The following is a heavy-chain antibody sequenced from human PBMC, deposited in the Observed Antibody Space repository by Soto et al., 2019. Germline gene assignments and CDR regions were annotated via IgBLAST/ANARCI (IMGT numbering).Heavy chain of an antibody. CDR2: IRVNNGDT. V-gene: IGHV1-18*01. Sequence: QVQLVQSGAEVKKPGASVKVSCKASGYTFTNSGFSWVRQAPGQGLEWVGWIRVNNGDTHYAQKLQGRVTMTTDTSTITAFVELRSLRSADTAVYYCARDLCYSDFDGHYWGQGTMITVSS. J-gene: IGHJ4*02. CDR3: ARDLCYSDFDGHY. D-gene: IGHD4-17*01. CDR1: GYTFTNSG.